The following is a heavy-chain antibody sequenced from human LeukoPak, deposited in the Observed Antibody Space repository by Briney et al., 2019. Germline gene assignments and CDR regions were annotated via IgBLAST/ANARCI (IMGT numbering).Heavy chain of an antibody. CDR2: ISSSSSYI. CDR1: GFTFSSYS. CDR3: AREINGVCHYDY. J-gene: IGHJ4*02. D-gene: IGHD2-8*01. V-gene: IGHV3-21*01. Sequence: GGSLRLSCAASGFTFSSYSMNWVRQAPGKGLEWVSSISSSSSYIYYADSVKGRFTISRDNAKNSLYLQMNSLRAEDTAVYYCAREINGVCHYDYWGQGTLVTVSS.